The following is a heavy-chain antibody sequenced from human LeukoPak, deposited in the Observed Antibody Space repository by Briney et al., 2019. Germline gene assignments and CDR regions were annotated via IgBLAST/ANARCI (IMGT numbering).Heavy chain of an antibody. CDR1: GCTFTSYY. Sequence: ASVKVSCKASGCTFTSYYMHWVRQAPGQGLEWMGIINPSGGSTTYAQKFQGRVTMTRDTSTSTVYMELSSLGSEDTAVYYCARANSAYYYCFDYWGQGTLVTVSS. CDR3: ARANSAYYYCFDY. V-gene: IGHV1-46*01. D-gene: IGHD3-22*01. J-gene: IGHJ4*02. CDR2: INPSGGST.